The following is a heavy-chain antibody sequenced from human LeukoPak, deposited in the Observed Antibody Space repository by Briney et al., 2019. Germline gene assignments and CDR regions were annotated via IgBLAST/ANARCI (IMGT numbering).Heavy chain of an antibody. V-gene: IGHV3-7*01. CDR3: ASYYGSGKFDY. J-gene: IGHJ4*02. Sequence: QAGGSLRLSCAASGFTFSTYWMSWVRQAPGKGLEWVANIKHDGSEKYYVDSVKGRFTISRDNAENSLYLQMNSLRAEDTAVYYCASYYGSGKFDYWGQGTLVTVSS. CDR2: IKHDGSEK. CDR1: GFTFSTYW. D-gene: IGHD3-10*01.